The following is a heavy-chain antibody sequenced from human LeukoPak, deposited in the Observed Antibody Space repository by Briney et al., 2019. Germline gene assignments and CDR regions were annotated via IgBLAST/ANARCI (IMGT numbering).Heavy chain of an antibody. CDR3: ARVLHPQSSSWFIDY. CDR2: IYTSGST. CDR1: GGSISSYY. J-gene: IGHJ4*02. V-gene: IGHV4-4*07. Sequence: SETLSLTCTVSGGSISSYYWSWIRQPAGKGLEWIGRIYTSGSTNYNPSLKSRVTMSVDTSKNLFSLKLSSMTAADTAVYYCARVLHPQSSSWFIDYWGQGIPVTVSS. D-gene: IGHD6-13*01.